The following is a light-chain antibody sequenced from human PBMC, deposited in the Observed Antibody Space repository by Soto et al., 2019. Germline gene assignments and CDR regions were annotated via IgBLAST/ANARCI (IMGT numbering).Light chain of an antibody. V-gene: IGLV1-36*01. Sequence: QSVLAQPPPLSDAHRQRVTISCSGSSSNIGNNAVNWYQQLPGKAPKLLIYYDDLLPSGVSGRFSSSKSGTSASLAISGLQSEDEADYYCAAWDDSLNGYVFGTGTKVTVL. CDR1: SSNIGNNA. J-gene: IGLJ1*01. CDR2: YDD. CDR3: AAWDDSLNGYV.